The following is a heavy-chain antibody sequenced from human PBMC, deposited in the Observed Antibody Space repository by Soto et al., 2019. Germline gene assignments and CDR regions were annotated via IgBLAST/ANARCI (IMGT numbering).Heavy chain of an antibody. CDR1: GGTFSSYA. J-gene: IGHJ5*02. CDR3: ARDRLAAAGRNWFDP. V-gene: IGHV1-69*06. D-gene: IGHD6-13*01. Sequence: QVQLVQSGAEVQKPGSSVKVSCQASGGTFSSYAISWVRQAPGPGLEWMGGIIPIFGTANYAQKFQGRVTITADKSTSTAYMELSSLRSEDTAVYYCARDRLAAAGRNWFDPWGQGTLVTVSS. CDR2: IIPIFGTA.